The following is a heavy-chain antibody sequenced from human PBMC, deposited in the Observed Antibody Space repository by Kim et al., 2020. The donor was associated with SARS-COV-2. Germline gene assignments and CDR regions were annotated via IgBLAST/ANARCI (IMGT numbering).Heavy chain of an antibody. J-gene: IGHJ4*02. CDR3: ARAVGQDKASGGYYFDY. CDR2: ISAYNGNT. CDR1: GYTFTSYG. Sequence: ASVKVSCKASGYTFTSYGISWVRQAPGQGLEWMGWISAYNGNTNYAQKLQGRVTMTTDTSTSTAYMELRSLRSDDTAVYYCARAVGQDKASGGYYFDYWGQGTLVTVSS. D-gene: IGHD3-10*01. V-gene: IGHV1-18*04.